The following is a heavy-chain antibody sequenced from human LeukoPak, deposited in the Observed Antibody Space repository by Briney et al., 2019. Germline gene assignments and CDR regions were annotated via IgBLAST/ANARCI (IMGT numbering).Heavy chain of an antibody. Sequence: SETLSLTCAVYGGSFSGYYWSWIRQPPGKGLEWIGEINHSGSTNYNPSLKSRVTISVDTSKNQFSLKLSSVTAADTAVYYCARSLHSSGWNYFDYWGQGTLVTVSS. V-gene: IGHV4-34*01. CDR1: GGSFSGYY. CDR3: ARSLHSSGWNYFDY. J-gene: IGHJ4*02. D-gene: IGHD6-19*01. CDR2: INHSGST.